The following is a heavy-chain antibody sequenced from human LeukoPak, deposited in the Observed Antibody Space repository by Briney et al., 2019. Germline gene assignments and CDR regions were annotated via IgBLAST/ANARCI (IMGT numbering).Heavy chain of an antibody. D-gene: IGHD3-3*01. J-gene: IGHJ4*02. CDR2: INHSGST. Sequence: SETLSLTCAVYVGSFSGYYWSWIRQPPGKGLEWIGEINHSGSTNYNPSLKSRVTISVDTSKNQFSLKLSSVTAADTAVYYCARGVRPDYDFWSGYPYSYYFDYWGQGTLVTVSS. CDR3: ARGVRPDYDFWSGYPYSYYFDY. CDR1: VGSFSGYY. V-gene: IGHV4-34*01.